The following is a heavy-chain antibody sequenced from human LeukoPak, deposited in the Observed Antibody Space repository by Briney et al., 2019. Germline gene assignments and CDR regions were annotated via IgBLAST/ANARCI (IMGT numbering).Heavy chain of an antibody. CDR3: ARGHDDSSGYYYFDWLDP. CDR1: GRSFSGYY. CDR2: INHSGNS. V-gene: IGHV4-34*01. D-gene: IGHD3-22*01. Sequence: SETLSLTCAVYGRSFSGYYWSWLRQPPGKGLEWIGEINHSGNSNYNPSLKSRVTISVDTSKNQFSLKLSSVTAADTAVYYCARGHDDSSGYYYFDWLDPWGQGTLVTVSS. J-gene: IGHJ5*02.